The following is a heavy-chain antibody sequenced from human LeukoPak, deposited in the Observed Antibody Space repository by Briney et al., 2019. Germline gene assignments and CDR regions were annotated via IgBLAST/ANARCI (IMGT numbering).Heavy chain of an antibody. CDR3: ARGRLRVVYEV. D-gene: IGHD2-8*02. J-gene: IGHJ6*04. CDR2: INHSGST. V-gene: IGHV4-34*01. Sequence: SETLSLTCAVYGGSFSGYYWSWIRQPPGKGLEWIGEINHSGSTNYSPSLKSRVTISVDTSKNQFSLKLSSVTAADTAVYYCARGRLRVVYEVWGKGTTVTVSS. CDR1: GGSFSGYY.